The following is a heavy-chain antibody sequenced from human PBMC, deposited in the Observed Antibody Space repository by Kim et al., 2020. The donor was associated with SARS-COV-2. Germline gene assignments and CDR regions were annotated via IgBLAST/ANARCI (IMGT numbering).Heavy chain of an antibody. CDR2: ISGSGGST. D-gene: IGHD2-21*02. CDR3: AKIQTFVVVTAIPSHFDY. CDR1: GFTFSSYA. J-gene: IGHJ4*02. Sequence: GGSLRLSCAASGFTFSSYAMSWVRQAPGKGLEWVSAISGSGGSTYYADSVKGRFTISRDNSKNTLYLQMNSLRAEDTAVYYCAKIQTFVVVTAIPSHFDYWGQGTLVTVSS. V-gene: IGHV3-23*01.